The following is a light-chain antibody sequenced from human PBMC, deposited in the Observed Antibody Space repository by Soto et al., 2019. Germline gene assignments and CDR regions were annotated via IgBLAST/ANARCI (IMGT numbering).Light chain of an antibody. CDR1: SSNIGAGYD. CDR2: GNS. J-gene: IGLJ1*01. Sequence: QSVLTHPPSVSGAPGRRVTISCTGSSSNIGAGYDVHWYQQLPGTAPKLLIYGNSNRPSGVPDRFSGSKSGTSASLAITGLQAEDEADYYCQSYDSSLSGSVFGTGTKVTVL. CDR3: QSYDSSLSGSV. V-gene: IGLV1-40*01.